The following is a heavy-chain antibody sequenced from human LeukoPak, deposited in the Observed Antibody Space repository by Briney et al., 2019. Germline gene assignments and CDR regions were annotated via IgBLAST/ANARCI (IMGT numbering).Heavy chain of an antibody. V-gene: IGHV3-30-3*01. Sequence: GGSLRLSCAASGFTFRNYVIHWVRQAPGKGLEWVAVTSSDLNAKLYADSVKGRFTISRDNSRSTLYLQMNSLRPEDTAIYYCAREGYYGSGSPPSLYFDYWGQGTLVTVSS. J-gene: IGHJ4*02. CDR2: TSSDLNAK. D-gene: IGHD3-10*01. CDR3: AREGYYGSGSPPSLYFDY. CDR1: GFTFRNYV.